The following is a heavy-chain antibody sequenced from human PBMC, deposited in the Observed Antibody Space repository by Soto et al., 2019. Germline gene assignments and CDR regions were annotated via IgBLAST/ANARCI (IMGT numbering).Heavy chain of an antibody. J-gene: IGHJ4*02. CDR1: GGTSTRYA. V-gene: IGHV1-69*06. D-gene: IGHD3-3*01. Sequence: QERLVQSGAEVRKPGYSVKVSCKVTGGTSTRYAINWVRQAPGQGLEWMGGIVPMFGTSKYAQKFQGRVTIAADTSTNIAYMELRSLRSEDTVVYYCNRGSEYDFWSGYLWGQGALVSFSS. CDR2: IVPMFGTS. CDR3: NRGSEYDFWSGYL.